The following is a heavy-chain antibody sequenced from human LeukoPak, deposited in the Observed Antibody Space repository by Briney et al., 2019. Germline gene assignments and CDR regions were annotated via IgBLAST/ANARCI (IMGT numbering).Heavy chain of an antibody. CDR3: ARSLRFGDSNLDY. D-gene: IGHD3-10*01. J-gene: IGHJ4*02. CDR2: ISTSSIYI. CDR1: GFTFSTYT. V-gene: IGHV3-21*01. Sequence: GGSLRLSCAASGFTFSTYTMNWVRQAPGKGLEWVSSISTSSIYIYYADSLKGRFTISRDNAKNSLYLQMSSLRAEDTAMYYCARSLRFGDSNLDYWGQGTLVTVSS.